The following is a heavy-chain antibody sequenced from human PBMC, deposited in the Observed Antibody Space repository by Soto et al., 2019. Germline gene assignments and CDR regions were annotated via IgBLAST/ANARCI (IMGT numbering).Heavy chain of an antibody. CDR1: GGSISSGDYY. D-gene: IGHD6-6*01. CDR3: ARDPGYSSSSWLDYYYGRDV. J-gene: IGHJ6*04. CDR2: IYYSGST. Sequence: QVPLQESGPGLVKPSQTLSLTCTVSGGSISSGDYYGSWLRQPPGQGLEWIGYIYYSGSTYYNPSPKSLVTISVAPSKEQSALKLSSVTAADTAVYYCARDPGYSSSSWLDYYYGRDVWVEGTTVTVSS. V-gene: IGHV4-30-4*01.